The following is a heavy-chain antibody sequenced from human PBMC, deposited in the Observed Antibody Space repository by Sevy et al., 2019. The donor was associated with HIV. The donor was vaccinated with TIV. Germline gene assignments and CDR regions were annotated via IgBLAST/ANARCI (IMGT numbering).Heavy chain of an antibody. Sequence: ASVKVSCKASGYTFSDSGYYVHWVRQAPGQGLEWMGWINPKSGATNYAQKFQGRVTMNRETSVSTANMEQIRMTSDDTAVYYWARESYDFWTGPVDYDYGMDVWGQGTTVTVSS. D-gene: IGHD3-3*01. CDR3: ARESYDFWTGPVDYDYGMDV. CDR2: INPKSGAT. V-gene: IGHV1-2*02. CDR1: GYTFSDSGYY. J-gene: IGHJ6*02.